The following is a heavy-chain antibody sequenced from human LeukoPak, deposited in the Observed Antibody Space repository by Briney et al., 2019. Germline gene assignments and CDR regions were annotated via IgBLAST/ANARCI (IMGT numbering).Heavy chain of an antibody. Sequence: SETLSLTCTVSGGSISSYYWSWIRQPPGKGLEWIGSIYHSGSTYYNPSLKSRVTISVDTSKNQFSLKLSSVTAADTAVYYCAVGAGTLNFDYWGQGTLVTVSS. CDR2: IYHSGST. J-gene: IGHJ4*02. CDR1: GGSISSYY. CDR3: AVGAGTLNFDY. D-gene: IGHD1-26*01. V-gene: IGHV4-59*04.